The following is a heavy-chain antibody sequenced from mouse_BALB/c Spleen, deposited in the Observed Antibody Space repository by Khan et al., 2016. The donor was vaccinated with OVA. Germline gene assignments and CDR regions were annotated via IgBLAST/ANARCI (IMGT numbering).Heavy chain of an antibody. J-gene: IGHJ1*01. CDR2: IYTYTGEP. CDR3: ARYASYWFVDV. D-gene: IGHD6-1*01. CDR1: GYTFTNYG. V-gene: IGHV9-3-1*01. Sequence: QIQLVQSGPELKKPGETVKISCKASGYTFTNYGMNWVKQAPGKGLKWMGWIYTYTGEPTYADDFKGRFASSLATSANTAYLQINNLKNEETARYCCARYASYWFVDVWGAGTTVTVSS.